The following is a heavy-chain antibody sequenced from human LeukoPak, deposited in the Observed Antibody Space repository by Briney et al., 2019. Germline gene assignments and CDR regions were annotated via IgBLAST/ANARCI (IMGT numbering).Heavy chain of an antibody. CDR2: IGTAGDT. CDR1: GFTFSIYD. D-gene: IGHD1-26*01. Sequence: GGSLRLSCVASGFTFSIYDMHWVRQGTGEGLEWVSGIGTAGDTYYLGSVRGGFTISREDTKNALYLQMNSLTAGDTAVYFCARRGPRGSYYSAFDIWGQGTMVTVSS. J-gene: IGHJ3*02. V-gene: IGHV3-13*04. CDR3: ARRGPRGSYYSAFDI.